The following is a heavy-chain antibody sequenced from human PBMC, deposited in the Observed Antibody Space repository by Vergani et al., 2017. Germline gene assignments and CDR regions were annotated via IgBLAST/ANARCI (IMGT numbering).Heavy chain of an antibody. CDR1: GYSFTSYW. Sequence: VQLVQSGAEVKKPGESLKISCKGSGYSFTSYWIGWVRQMPGKGLEWMGWINPNSGGTNYAQKFQGRVTMTRDTSISTAYMELSRLRSDDTAVYYCARGVVTWIQLCLGYWGQGTLVTVSS. D-gene: IGHD5-18*01. CDR2: INPNSGGT. J-gene: IGHJ4*02. CDR3: ARGVVTWIQLCLGY. V-gene: IGHV1-2*02.